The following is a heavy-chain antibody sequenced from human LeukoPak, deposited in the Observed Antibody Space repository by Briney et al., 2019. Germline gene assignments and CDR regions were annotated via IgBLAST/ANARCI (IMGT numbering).Heavy chain of an antibody. Sequence: GGSRRLSCAALGFAFSSYSMNWCGQAPGKGLGWGSYISSRSSTIYYADSVKGRFTISRDNAKNSLYLQMNRLRAEDTAVYYCARVPYHVWGSHYAYYFDYWGQRTLVTVSP. CDR2: ISSRSSTI. J-gene: IGHJ4*02. D-gene: IGHD3-16*01. CDR1: GFAFSSYS. CDR3: ARVPYHVWGSHYAYYFDY. V-gene: IGHV3-48*01.